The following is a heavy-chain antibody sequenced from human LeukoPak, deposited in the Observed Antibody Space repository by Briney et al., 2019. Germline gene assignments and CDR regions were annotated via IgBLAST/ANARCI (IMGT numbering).Heavy chain of an antibody. Sequence: SQTLSLTCTISGGSISSGDYYWSWIRQPPGKGLEWIGYIYYSGSTYYNPSLKSRVTISVDTSKNQFSLKLSSVTAADTAVYYCARGHYYGSGLFDYWGQGTLVTVSS. D-gene: IGHD3-10*01. CDR1: GGSISSGDYY. V-gene: IGHV4-30-4*01. CDR3: ARGHYYGSGLFDY. CDR2: IYYSGST. J-gene: IGHJ4*02.